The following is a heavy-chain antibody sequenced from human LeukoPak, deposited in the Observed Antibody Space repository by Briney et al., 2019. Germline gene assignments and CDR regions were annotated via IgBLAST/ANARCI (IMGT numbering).Heavy chain of an antibody. Sequence: SETLSLTCTVSGGSISSYYWSWIRQPPGKGLEWIGYIYYSGSTNYNPSLKSRVTISVDTSKNQFSLKLSSVTAADTAVYYCARSYDFWSGYYYYYYYGMDVWGQGTLVTVSS. V-gene: IGHV4-59*01. CDR1: GGSISSYY. CDR2: IYYSGST. CDR3: ARSYDFWSGYYYYYYYGMDV. J-gene: IGHJ6*02. D-gene: IGHD3-3*01.